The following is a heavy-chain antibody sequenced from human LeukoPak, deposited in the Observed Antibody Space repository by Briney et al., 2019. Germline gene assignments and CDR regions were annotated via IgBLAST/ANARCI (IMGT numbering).Heavy chain of an antibody. CDR1: GRSISSYH. CDR3: ARAYYYGSGSYAFDI. D-gene: IGHD3-10*01. J-gene: IGHJ3*02. Sequence: SETLSLTCTVSGRSISSYHWSWIRQPPGKGLEWIGYIYYSGSTNHNPSLKSRVTISVDTSKNEFSLKLSSVTAADTAVYYCARAYYYGSGSYAFDIWGEGTMVTVSS. V-gene: IGHV4-59*01. CDR2: IYYSGST.